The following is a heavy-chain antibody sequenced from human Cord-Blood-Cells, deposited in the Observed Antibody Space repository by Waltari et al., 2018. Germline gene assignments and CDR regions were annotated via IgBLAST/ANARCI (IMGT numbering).Heavy chain of an antibody. CDR3: ARGDYYGSGSYYKFVY. D-gene: IGHD3-10*01. CDR1: GGSISSGGYY. CDR2: IYYSGST. Sequence: QVQLQESGPGLVKPSQTLSLTCPVSGGSISSGGYYWSWIRQHPGKGLEWIGYIYYSGSTCYHPSLKGRVTIAVDTSKNAFSRKLSAVAAAETAVYYCARGDYYGSGSYYKFVYWGQGTLVTVSS. J-gene: IGHJ4*02. V-gene: IGHV4-31*03.